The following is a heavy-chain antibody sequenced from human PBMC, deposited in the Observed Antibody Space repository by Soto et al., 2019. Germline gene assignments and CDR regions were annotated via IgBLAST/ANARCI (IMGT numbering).Heavy chain of an antibody. V-gene: IGHV3-30-3*01. Sequence: QVQLVESGGGVVQPGRSLRLSCAASGFTFSSYAMHWVRQAPGKGLEWVAVISYDGSNKYYADSVKGRFTISRDNSKNTLYLQMNSLRAEDTAVYYCARDSKTYYYDSSGYFGYWGQGTLVTVSS. CDR2: ISYDGSNK. D-gene: IGHD3-22*01. J-gene: IGHJ4*02. CDR1: GFTFSSYA. CDR3: ARDSKTYYYDSSGYFGY.